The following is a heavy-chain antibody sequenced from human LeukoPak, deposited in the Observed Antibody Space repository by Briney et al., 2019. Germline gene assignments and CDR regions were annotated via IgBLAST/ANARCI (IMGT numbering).Heavy chain of an antibody. J-gene: IGHJ4*02. D-gene: IGHD1-14*01. Sequence: PGGSLRLSCVASGFTFSTFWMSWVRQAPGKGLEWVANVKRDGSEKYYVDSVKGRFTISRDSSKNTLFLQMNDLTVEDTARYYCARRPGNWGQGILVTVSS. CDR1: GFTFSTFW. CDR2: VKRDGSEK. CDR3: ARRPGN. V-gene: IGHV3-7*03.